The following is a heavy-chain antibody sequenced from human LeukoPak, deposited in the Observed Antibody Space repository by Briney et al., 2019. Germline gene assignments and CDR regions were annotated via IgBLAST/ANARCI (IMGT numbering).Heavy chain of an antibody. D-gene: IGHD3-22*01. J-gene: IGHJ4*02. CDR1: GGSISSGGYY. V-gene: IGHV4-31*03. CDR2: IYYSGST. Sequence: SQTLSLTCTVSGGSISSGGYYWSWIRQHPGKGLEWIGYIYYSGSTYYNPSLKSRVTISVDTSKNQFSLKLSSVTAADTAVYYCARERGDYYDSSGSHQAYFDYWGQGTLVTVSS. CDR3: ARERGDYYDSSGSHQAYFDY.